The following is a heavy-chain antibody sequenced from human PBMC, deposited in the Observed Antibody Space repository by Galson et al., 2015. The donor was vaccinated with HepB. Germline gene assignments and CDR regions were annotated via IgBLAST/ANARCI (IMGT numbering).Heavy chain of an antibody. V-gene: IGHV6-1*01. CDR2: TYYRSKWYN. D-gene: IGHD6-13*01. J-gene: IGHJ6*02. Sequence: CAISGDSVSSNSAAWNWIRQSPSRGLEWLGRTYYRSKWYNDYAVSVKSRITINPDTSKNQFSLQLNSVTPEDTAVYYCASCSAAGVDYYYGMDVWGQGTTVTVSS. CDR3: ASCSAAGVDYYYGMDV. CDR1: GDSVSSNSAA.